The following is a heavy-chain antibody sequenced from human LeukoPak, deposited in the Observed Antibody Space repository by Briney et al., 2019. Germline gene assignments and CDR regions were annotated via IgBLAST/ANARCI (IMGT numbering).Heavy chain of an antibody. CDR2: ISISSSYI. D-gene: IGHD1-7*01. CDR1: GFTFSSYS. V-gene: IGHV3-21*01. CDR3: ARDQGWNYQWGDV. Sequence: PAGSLRLXCAASGFTFSSYSMNWVRRAPGKGLEWVSSISISSSYIYYADSVKGRFTISRDNAKNSLFLQMNSLRAEDTAVYYCARDQGWNYQWGDVWGKGTTVTVSS. J-gene: IGHJ6*04.